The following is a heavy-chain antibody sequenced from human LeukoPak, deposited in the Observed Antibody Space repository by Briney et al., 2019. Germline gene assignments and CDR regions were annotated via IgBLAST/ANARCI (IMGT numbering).Heavy chain of an antibody. V-gene: IGHV1-18*01. CDR2: ISAYNGNT. Sequence: AASVKVSCKASGYTLTSYGISWVRQAPGQGLEWMGWISAYNGNTNYAQKPQGRVTMTTDTSTSTAYMELRSLRSDDTAVYYCTTLGNWNDGFDYWGQGTLVTVSS. J-gene: IGHJ4*02. D-gene: IGHD1-1*01. CDR1: GYTLTSYG. CDR3: TTLGNWNDGFDY.